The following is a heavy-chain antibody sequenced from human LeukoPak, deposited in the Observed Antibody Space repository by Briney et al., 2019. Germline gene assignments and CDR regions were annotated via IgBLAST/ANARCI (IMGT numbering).Heavy chain of an antibody. V-gene: IGHV3-21*01. Sequence: MPGGSLRLSCAASGFTFSSYSMNWVRQAPGKGLEWVSSISSSSSYIYYADSVKGRFTISRDNAKNSLYLQVNSLRAEDTAVYYCAGPLRSYSSRHYWGQGTLVTVSS. CDR3: AGPLRSYSSRHY. D-gene: IGHD6-13*01. J-gene: IGHJ4*02. CDR2: ISSSSSYI. CDR1: GFTFSSYS.